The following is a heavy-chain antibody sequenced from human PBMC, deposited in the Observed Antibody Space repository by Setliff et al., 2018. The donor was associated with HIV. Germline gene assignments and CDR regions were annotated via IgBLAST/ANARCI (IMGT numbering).Heavy chain of an antibody. CDR3: AGVSSQFSEWRKDYFEY. V-gene: IGHV1-2*02. D-gene: IGHD3-3*01. CDR1: GYTFTDYY. Sequence: ASVKVSCKASGYTFTDYYIHWVRQAPGQGLQWMGWVNPNSGGTNSAHNFQGRVIMTRDTSTSTVYMELHWLTSDDTAVDCCAGVSSQFSEWRKDYFEYWGQGSLVTVSS. CDR2: VNPNSGGT. J-gene: IGHJ4*02.